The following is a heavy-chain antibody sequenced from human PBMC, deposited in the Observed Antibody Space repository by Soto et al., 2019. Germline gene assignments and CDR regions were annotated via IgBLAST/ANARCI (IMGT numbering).Heavy chain of an antibody. CDR1: GGTFSSYA. J-gene: IGHJ6*02. D-gene: IGHD2-2*01. CDR3: ARAGSSTSCYCYYGMDV. V-gene: IGHV1-69*13. Sequence: ASVKVSCKASGGTFSSYAISWVRQAPGQGLEWMGGIIPIFGTANYAQKFQGRVTITADESTSTAYMELSSLRSEDTAVYYCARAGSSTSCYCYYGMDVWGQGTTVTVSS. CDR2: IIPIFGTA.